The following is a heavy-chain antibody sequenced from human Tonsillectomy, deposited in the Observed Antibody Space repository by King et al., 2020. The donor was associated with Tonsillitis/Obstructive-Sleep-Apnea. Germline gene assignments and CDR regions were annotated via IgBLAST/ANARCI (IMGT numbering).Heavy chain of an antibody. V-gene: IGHV4-34*01. CDR1: GGSFSGYY. J-gene: IGHJ5*02. CDR3: AIRSEYCSSTSCYVDP. CDR2: INHSGST. Sequence: VQLQQGGAGLLKPSETLSLTCAVYGGSFSGYYWSWIRQPPGKGLEWSGEINHSGSTNYNPSLKNRITISGDTSKNQFSLKLSSVTAADTAVYYCAIRSEYCSSTSCYVDPWGQGTLVTVSS. D-gene: IGHD2-2*01.